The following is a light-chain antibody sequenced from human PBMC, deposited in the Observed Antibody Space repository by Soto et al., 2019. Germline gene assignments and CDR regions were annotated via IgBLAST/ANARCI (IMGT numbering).Light chain of an antibody. CDR2: EVS. CDR1: SSDIGGYNF. J-gene: IGLJ3*02. V-gene: IGLV2-14*01. Sequence: QSALTQPASVSGSPGQSITISCTGTSSDIGGYNFVSWYQQHPGKAPKLMIYEVSNRPSGVSNRFSGSKSGNTASLTISGLQAEDEADYYCISYTSSSTWVFGGATKLTVL. CDR3: ISYTSSSTWV.